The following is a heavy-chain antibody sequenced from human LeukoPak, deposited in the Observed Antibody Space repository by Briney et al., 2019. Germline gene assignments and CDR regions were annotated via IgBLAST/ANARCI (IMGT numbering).Heavy chain of an antibody. CDR1: GGSISSYY. D-gene: IGHD3-3*02. Sequence: SETLSLTCTVSGGSISSYYWSWIRQPPGKGLEWIGYIYYSGSTNYNPSLKSRVTISVDTSKNQFSLKLSSVTAADTAVYYCARLLATRYYGMDVWGQGTTVTVSS. V-gene: IGHV4-59*08. CDR2: IYYSGST. CDR3: ARLLATRYYGMDV. J-gene: IGHJ6*02.